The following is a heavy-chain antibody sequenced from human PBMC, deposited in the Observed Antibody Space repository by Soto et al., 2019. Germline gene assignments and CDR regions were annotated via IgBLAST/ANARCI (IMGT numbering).Heavy chain of an antibody. J-gene: IGHJ4*02. D-gene: IGHD6-6*01. V-gene: IGHV3-15*01. CDR3: TTDGEQLVQGDY. Sequence: EVQLVESGGGLVKPGGSLRLSCAASGFTFSNAWMSWVRQAPGKGLEWVGRIKSKTDVGTTDYAAPVKGRFTISRDDSKNTLYLQMNSLKTEDTAVYYCTTDGEQLVQGDYWGQGTLVTVSS. CDR2: IKSKTDVGTT. CDR1: GFTFSNAW.